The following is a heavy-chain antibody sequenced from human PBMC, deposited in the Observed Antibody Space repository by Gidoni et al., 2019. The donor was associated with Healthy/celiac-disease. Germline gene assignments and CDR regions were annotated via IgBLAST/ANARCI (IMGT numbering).Heavy chain of an antibody. CDR2: IYYSGST. CDR1: GGSISSSSYY. D-gene: IGHD2-2*01. Sequence: QLQLQESGPGLVKPSETLSLTCTVSGGSISSSSYYWSWIRQPPGKGLEWIGSIYYSGSTYYNPSLKSRVTISVDTSKNQFSLKLSSVTAADTAVYYCARHPSGTNDYWGQGTLVTVSS. J-gene: IGHJ4*02. CDR3: ARHPSGTNDY. V-gene: IGHV4-39*01.